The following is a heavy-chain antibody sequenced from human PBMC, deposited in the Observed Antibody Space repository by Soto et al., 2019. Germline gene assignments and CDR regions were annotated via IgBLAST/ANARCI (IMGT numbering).Heavy chain of an antibody. CDR3: ATGFSSSSLYWFDP. D-gene: IGHD6-6*01. J-gene: IGHJ5*02. V-gene: IGHV3-9*01. CDR2: VSWNSGSI. CDR1: GFTFGDYA. Sequence: EVQLVESGGGLVQPGTSLRLSCVGSGFTFGDYAMHWVRRAPGKGLEWVSSVSWNSGSIGSAASVKGRFTISRDNVKNSLFLQMNSLRPEDTAFYYCATGFSSSSLYWFDPWGPGSLVTVSS.